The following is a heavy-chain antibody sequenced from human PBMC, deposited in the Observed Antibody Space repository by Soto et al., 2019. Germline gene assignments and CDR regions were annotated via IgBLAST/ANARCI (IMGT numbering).Heavy chain of an antibody. CDR1: GGSISSGGYS. V-gene: IGHV4-30-2*01. Sequence: SETLSLACAVSGGSISSGGYSWSWIRQPPGKGLEWIGYIYHSRSTYYNPSLKSRVTISVDRSKNQFSLKLSSVTAADTAVYYCARASGNFDYWGQGTLVTVSS. J-gene: IGHJ4*02. CDR2: IYHSRST. D-gene: IGHD3-10*01. CDR3: ARASGNFDY.